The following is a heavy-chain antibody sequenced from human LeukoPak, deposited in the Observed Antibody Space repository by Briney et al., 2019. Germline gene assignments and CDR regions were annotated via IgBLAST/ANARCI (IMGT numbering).Heavy chain of an antibody. CDR2: INPNSGGT. V-gene: IGHV1-2*02. D-gene: IGHD3-10*01. J-gene: IGHJ4*02. Sequence: ASVKVSCKASGYTFTGYYIHWVRQAPGQGLEWMGWINPNSGGTNYAQKFQGRVTMTRDTSISIAYMELSRLRSDDTAVYYCARDPPYYYGSGSPGDYWGQGTLVTVSS. CDR1: GYTFTGYY. CDR3: ARDPPYYYGSGSPGDY.